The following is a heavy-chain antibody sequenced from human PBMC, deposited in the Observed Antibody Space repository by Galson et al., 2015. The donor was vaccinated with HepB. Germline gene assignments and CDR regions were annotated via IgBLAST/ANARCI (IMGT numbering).Heavy chain of an antibody. CDR3: ARDPRSYRGSGWLNY. Sequence: SLRLSCAASGFTVSSNYMSWVRQAPGKGLEWVTVIYSGGSTYYADSVKGRFTISRDNSKNTLYLQMNSLRAEDTAVYYCARDPRSYRGSGWLNYWGQGTLVTVSS. CDR1: GFTVSSNY. CDR2: IYSGGST. D-gene: IGHD6-19*01. J-gene: IGHJ4*02. V-gene: IGHV3-66*01.